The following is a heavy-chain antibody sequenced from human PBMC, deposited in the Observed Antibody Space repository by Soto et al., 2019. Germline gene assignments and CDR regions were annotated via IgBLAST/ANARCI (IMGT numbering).Heavy chain of an antibody. V-gene: IGHV3-23*01. CDR3: AHPRGYGVFDAVDI. J-gene: IGHJ3*02. CDR1: GFTFSTYA. D-gene: IGHD4-17*01. CDR2: ISKTGVST. Sequence: GGSLRLSCAASGFTFSTYAMNWVRQAPGKGLEWVSAISKTGVSTYYAESVRGRFTISRDNSINTLYLQMSGLRTEDTAVYYCAHPRGYGVFDAVDIWGQGTMVTVSS.